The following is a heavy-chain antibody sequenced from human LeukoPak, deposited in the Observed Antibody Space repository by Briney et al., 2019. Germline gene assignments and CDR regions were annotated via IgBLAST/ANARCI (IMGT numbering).Heavy chain of an antibody. Sequence: GGSLRLSCAASGFTFSSYGMHWVRQAPGKGLEGVAVISYDGSNKYYADSVKGRFTISRDNSKNTLYLQMNSLRAEDTAVYYCAKSRCSTSCYGIDYFDYWAREPWSPSPQ. J-gene: IGHJ4*02. V-gene: IGHV3-30*18. CDR3: AKSRCSTSCYGIDYFDY. CDR2: ISYDGSNK. D-gene: IGHD2-2*01. CDR1: GFTFSSYG.